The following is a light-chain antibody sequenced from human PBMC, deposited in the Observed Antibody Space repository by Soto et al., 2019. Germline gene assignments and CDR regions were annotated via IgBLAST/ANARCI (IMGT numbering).Light chain of an antibody. CDR1: QSVSSSY. CDR2: GAS. V-gene: IGKV3-20*01. J-gene: IGKJ5*01. Sequence: EIVLTQSPGTLSLSPGARAILSCRARQSVSSSYLVWYQQKPGQAPRLLIYGASNRATGIPDRFSGSGSGTDFTLTIGRLEPEDSAVYYCQQFDDSVTFGQGTRLEIK. CDR3: QQFDDSVT.